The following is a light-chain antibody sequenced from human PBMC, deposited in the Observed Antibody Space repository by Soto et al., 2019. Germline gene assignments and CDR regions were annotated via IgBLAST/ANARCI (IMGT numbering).Light chain of an antibody. CDR2: AAS. CDR1: QSISSY. V-gene: IGKV1-39*01. J-gene: IGKJ2*01. Sequence: DIPMTQSPSSLSASVGDRVTITCRASQSISSYLNWYQQKPGEAPKILIYAASTLQSGVPSRFSGRGSGPDFSLTISSLQPEDFATYYCQQTFSAPVTFGQGTRLEIK. CDR3: QQTFSAPVT.